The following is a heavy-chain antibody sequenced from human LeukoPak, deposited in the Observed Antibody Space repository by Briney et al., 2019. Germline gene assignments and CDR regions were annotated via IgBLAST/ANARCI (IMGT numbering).Heavy chain of an antibody. J-gene: IGHJ6*03. CDR3: ARCLATGGYYYMDV. V-gene: IGHV1-69*05. CDR1: GGTFSSYA. Sequence: ASVKVSCKASGGTFSSYAISWVRQAPGQGLEWMGGIISVFGTANYAQKFQGRVTITTDESTSTAYMELSSLRSEDTAVYYCARCLATGGYYYMDVWGKGTTVTVSS. CDR2: IISVFGTA. D-gene: IGHD5-12*01.